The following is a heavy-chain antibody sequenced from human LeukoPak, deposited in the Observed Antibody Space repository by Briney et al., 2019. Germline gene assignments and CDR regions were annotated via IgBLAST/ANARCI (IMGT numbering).Heavy chain of an antibody. CDR2: IDPSDSYT. CDR3: ASTSGSYYPLDAFDI. J-gene: IGHJ3*02. V-gene: IGHV5-10-1*01. D-gene: IGHD3-10*01. Sequence: GESLKISCKGPGYSFTSYWISWVRQMPGKGLEWMGRIDPSDSYTNYSPSFQGHVTISADKSISTAYLQWSSLKASDTAMYYCASTSGSYYPLDAFDIWGQGTMVTVSS. CDR1: GYSFTSYW.